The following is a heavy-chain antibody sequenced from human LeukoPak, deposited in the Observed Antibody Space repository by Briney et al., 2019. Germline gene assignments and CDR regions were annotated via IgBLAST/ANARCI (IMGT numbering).Heavy chain of an antibody. CDR1: GFIFSGYW. Sequence: GGSLRLSCAASGFIFSGYWMSWVRQAPGKGLEWVANIREDGNEKYYVDSVKGRLTISRDNAKNSVYLQMNSLRVEDTAVYYCARDTLPTNWGQGTLVTVSS. V-gene: IGHV3-7*01. CDR3: ARDTLPTN. D-gene: IGHD1-14*01. J-gene: IGHJ4*02. CDR2: IREDGNEK.